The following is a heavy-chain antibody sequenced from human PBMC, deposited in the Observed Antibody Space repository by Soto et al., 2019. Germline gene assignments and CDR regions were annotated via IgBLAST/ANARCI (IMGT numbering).Heavy chain of an antibody. V-gene: IGHV3-23*01. CDR1: GFTFSSYA. CDR3: AKGVLRWELPRANWFDH. Sequence: PGGSLRLSCAASGFTFSSYAMSWVRQAPGKGLEWVSAISGSGGSTYYADSVKGRFTISRDNSKNTLYLQMNSLRAEDTAVYYCAKGVLRWELPRANWFDHWGQGTLVTVSS. CDR2: ISGSGGST. D-gene: IGHD1-26*01. J-gene: IGHJ5*02.